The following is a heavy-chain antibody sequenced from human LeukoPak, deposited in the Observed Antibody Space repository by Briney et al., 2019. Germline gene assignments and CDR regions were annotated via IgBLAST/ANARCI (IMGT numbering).Heavy chain of an antibody. J-gene: IGHJ5*02. CDR2: IWYDGSNK. CDR3: AKGGTWIQLWLLDA. Sequence: GGSLRLSCAASGFTFSSYWMSWVRQAPGKGLEWVAVIWYDGSNKYYADSVKGRFTISRDNSKNTLYLQMNSLRAKDTAVYYCAKGGTWIQLWLLDAWGQGTLVTVSS. CDR1: GFTFSSYW. D-gene: IGHD5-18*01. V-gene: IGHV3-33*06.